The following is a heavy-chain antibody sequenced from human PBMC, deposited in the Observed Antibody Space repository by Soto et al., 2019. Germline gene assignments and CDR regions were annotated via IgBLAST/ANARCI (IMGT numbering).Heavy chain of an antibody. V-gene: IGHV1-69*01. CDR3: AMSDGPYFDYVIDV. Sequence: QVQVEQSGAEVKKPGSSLKVSCKTSGGPFSSQAFNWVRQARGHGLEWMGGIIPLLGSTTYAQKFQDRVTFTADESTSTVYMELSSLRSEDTATYFCAMSDGPYFDYVIDVWGRGTTVTVSS. D-gene: IGHD3-22*01. J-gene: IGHJ6*02. CDR1: GGPFSSQA. CDR2: IIPLLGST.